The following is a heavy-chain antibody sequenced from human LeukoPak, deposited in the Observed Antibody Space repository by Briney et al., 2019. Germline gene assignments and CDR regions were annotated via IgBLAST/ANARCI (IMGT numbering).Heavy chain of an antibody. D-gene: IGHD6-13*01. J-gene: IGHJ4*02. CDR3: AKDIGSSSWYLGN. CDR1: GLTFDDYA. V-gene: IGHV3-9*01. Sequence: PGGSLRLSCAASGLTFDDYAMHWVRQAPGKGLKWVSGISWNSGSIGYADSVKGRFTISRDNAKNSLYLEMNSLRAEDTGLYYCAKDIGSSSWYLGNWGQGTLVTVSS. CDR2: ISWNSGSI.